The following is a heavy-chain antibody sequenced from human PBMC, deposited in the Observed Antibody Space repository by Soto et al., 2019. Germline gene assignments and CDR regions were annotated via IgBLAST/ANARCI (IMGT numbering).Heavy chain of an antibody. V-gene: IGHV4-31*03. CDR3: ARLDSSGYYYGYYFDY. CDR1: GGSIGSGCAC. D-gene: IGHD3-22*01. J-gene: IGHJ4*02. CDR2: IYYSGST. Sequence: TRSLTSPVSGGSIGSGCACRRWIRQHPGKGLEWIGYIYYSGSTYYNPSLKSRVTISVDTSKNQFSLKLSSVTAADTAVYYCARLDSSGYYYGYYFDYWGQGTLVTRSS.